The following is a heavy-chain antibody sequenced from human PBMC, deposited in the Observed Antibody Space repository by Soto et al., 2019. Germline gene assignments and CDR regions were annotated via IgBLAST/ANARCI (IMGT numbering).Heavy chain of an antibody. Sequence: GGSLRLSCAASGFTLSSYAMSWVRQAPGKGLEWVFSSGSGGRSTYYADSVKGRFTISRDSSKNTLYLQMDSLRSEDTAVYYCARITLGYSNYGPFDYWGQGTLVTVSS. V-gene: IGHV3-23*01. J-gene: IGHJ4*02. CDR1: GFTLSSYA. CDR3: ARITLGYSNYGPFDY. D-gene: IGHD4-4*01. CDR2: SGSGGRST.